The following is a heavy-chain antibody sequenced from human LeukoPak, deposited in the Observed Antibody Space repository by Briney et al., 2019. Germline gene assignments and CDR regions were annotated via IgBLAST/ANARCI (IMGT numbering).Heavy chain of an antibody. J-gene: IGHJ6*03. D-gene: IGHD1-26*01. Sequence: PGGSLRLSCAASGFTFSNYWMSWVRQAPGQGLEWVANIKQDGSEKYYVDSVKGRFTISRDNAKNSLYLQMNSLGPEDTAVYYCARDPYSGNYGNYYYYYMDVWGKGTTVTISS. V-gene: IGHV3-7*01. CDR3: ARDPYSGNYGNYYYYYMDV. CDR1: GFTFSNYW. CDR2: IKQDGSEK.